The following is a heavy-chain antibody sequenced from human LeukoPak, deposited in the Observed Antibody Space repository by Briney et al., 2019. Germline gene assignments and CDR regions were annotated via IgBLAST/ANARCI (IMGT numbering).Heavy chain of an antibody. V-gene: IGHV4-31*03. CDR3: ARATGWGGDWFDP. D-gene: IGHD6-19*01. J-gene: IGHJ5*02. CDR1: GGSISSDDY. Sequence: SQTLSLTCSVSGGSISSDDYWSWIRQHPGEVLEWIGYIYYRGSTYYNPSLKSRVTISADTSKNPSSLKLRSVTAAATAVYYCARATGWGGDWFDPWGQGTLVTVSS. CDR2: IYYRGST.